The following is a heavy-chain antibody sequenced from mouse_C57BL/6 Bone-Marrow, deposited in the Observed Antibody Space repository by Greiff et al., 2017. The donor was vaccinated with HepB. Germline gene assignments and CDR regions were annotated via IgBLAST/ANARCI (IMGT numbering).Heavy chain of an antibody. D-gene: IGHD2-3*01. Sequence: QVQLQQPGAELVKPGASVKLSCKASGYTFTSYWMHWVKQRPGQGLEWIGMIHPNSGSTNYNEKFKSKATLTVDKSSSTAYMQLSSLTSEDSAVHYCARGYSLYWYFDVWGTGTTVTVSS. V-gene: IGHV1-64*01. CDR3: ARGYSLYWYFDV. CDR1: GYTFTSYW. J-gene: IGHJ1*03. CDR2: IHPNSGST.